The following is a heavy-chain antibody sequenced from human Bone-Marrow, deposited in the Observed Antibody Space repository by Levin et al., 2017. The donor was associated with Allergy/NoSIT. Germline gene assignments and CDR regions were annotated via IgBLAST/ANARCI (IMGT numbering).Heavy chain of an antibody. CDR2: IYHSGST. D-gene: IGHD5-18*01. CDR3: ARDAGILDTAMVTIWYFDL. V-gene: IGHV4-4*02. J-gene: IGHJ2*01. Sequence: PSETLSLTCAVSGGSISSSNWWSWVRQPPGKGLEWIGEIYHSGSTNYNPSLKSRVTISVDKSKNQFSLKLSSVTAADTAVYYCARDAGILDTAMVTIWYFDLWGRGTLVTVSS. CDR1: GGSISSSNW.